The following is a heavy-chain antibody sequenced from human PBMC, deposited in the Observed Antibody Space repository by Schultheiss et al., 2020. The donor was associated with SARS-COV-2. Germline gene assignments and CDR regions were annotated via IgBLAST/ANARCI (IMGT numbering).Heavy chain of an antibody. D-gene: IGHD6-13*01. CDR3: AKDLAAVADPVYYYYYGMDV. CDR2: ISYDGSNK. J-gene: IGHJ6*02. Sequence: SCKASGGTFSSYGMHWVRQAPGKGLEWVAVISYDGSNKYYADSVKGRFTISRDNSKNTLYLQMNSLRAEDTAVYYCAKDLAAVADPVYYYYYGMDVWGQGTTVTVSS. V-gene: IGHV3-30*18. CDR1: GGTFSSYG.